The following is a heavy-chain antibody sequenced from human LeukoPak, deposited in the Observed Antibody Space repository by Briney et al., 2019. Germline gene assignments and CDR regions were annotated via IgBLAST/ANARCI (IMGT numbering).Heavy chain of an antibody. CDR2: IYYSGST. J-gene: IGHJ1*01. CDR1: GGSISSSSYY. CDR3: ARGRWYSSGWSTPRDQYFQH. V-gene: IGHV4-39*07. D-gene: IGHD6-19*01. Sequence: PSETLSLTCTVSGGSISSSSYYWGWIRQPPGKGLEWIGSIYYSGSTYYNPSLKSRVTISVDTSKNQFSLKLSSVTAADTAVYYCARGRWYSSGWSTPRDQYFQHWGQGTLVTVSS.